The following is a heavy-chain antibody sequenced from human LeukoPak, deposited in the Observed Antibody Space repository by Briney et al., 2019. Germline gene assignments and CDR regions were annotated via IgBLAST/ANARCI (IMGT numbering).Heavy chain of an antibody. CDR2: ISYIGTT. V-gene: IGHV4-59*11. CDR1: GDSFSSHY. Sequence: SETLSLTCAVSGDSFSSHYWTWIRQPPGRGLEWIGYISYIGTTNYHPSLKSRVTISIDTSKNQFSLKLSSVTTADTAVYYCARDLVTVTKGFDIWGLGTMVSVSS. D-gene: IGHD4-17*01. J-gene: IGHJ3*02. CDR3: ARDLVTVTKGFDI.